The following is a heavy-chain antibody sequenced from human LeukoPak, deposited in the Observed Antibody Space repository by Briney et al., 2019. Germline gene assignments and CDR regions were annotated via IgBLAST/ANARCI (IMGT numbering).Heavy chain of an antibody. CDR1: GYTFTGYY. CDR3: ARDSRLYSSSTSFDY. V-gene: IGHV1-2*07. D-gene: IGHD6-6*01. Sequence: ASVKVSCKASGYTFTGYYMHWVRQAPGQGLEWMGWINPNNGGTNFAHKFQGRVTMTRDTSISTAYMELSRLTSDDTAVYYCARDSRLYSSSTSFDYWGQGTLVTVSS. CDR2: INPNNGGT. J-gene: IGHJ4*02.